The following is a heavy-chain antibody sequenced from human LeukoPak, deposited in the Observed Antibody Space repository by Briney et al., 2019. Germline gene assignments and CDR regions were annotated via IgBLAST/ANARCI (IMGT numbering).Heavy chain of an antibody. CDR2: IIPIFGTA. J-gene: IGHJ6*02. CDR3: ASLAAAPNYSYYYGMDV. V-gene: IGHV1-69*13. D-gene: IGHD6-13*01. Sequence: SVKVSCKASGGTFSSYAISWMRQAPGQGLEWMGGIIPIFGTANYAQKFQGKVTITADESTSTAYMELSSLRSEDTAVYYCASLAAAPNYSYYYGMDVWGQGTTVTVSS. CDR1: GGTFSSYA.